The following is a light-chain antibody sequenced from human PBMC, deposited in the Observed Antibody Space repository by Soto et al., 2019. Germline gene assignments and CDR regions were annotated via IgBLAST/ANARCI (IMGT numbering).Light chain of an antibody. Sequence: EIVMMQSPATLSVSPGERSTLSCMAIQSVSSSLAWYQQKPCQSPRLLLYGASTRATGIPARFSGSGSGTEFTLTISSLQSEDFEVYYCQHYNKWPTTFGPGT. J-gene: IGKJ3*01. V-gene: IGKV3-15*01. CDR3: QHYNKWPTT. CDR2: GAS. CDR1: QSVSSS.